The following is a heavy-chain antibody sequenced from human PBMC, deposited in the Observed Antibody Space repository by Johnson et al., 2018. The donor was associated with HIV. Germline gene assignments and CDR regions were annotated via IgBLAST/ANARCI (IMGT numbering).Heavy chain of an antibody. J-gene: IGHJ3*02. CDR1: GFTFSSYA. V-gene: IGHV3-64*01. CDR3: ARESTETRGDAFDI. Sequence: VQLVESGGGLVQPGGSLRLSCAASGFTFSSYAMHWVRQAPGKGLEYVSAISSNGGSTYYANSVKGRFTISRDNSKNTLYLQMGSLRAEDMAVYYCARESTETRGDAFDIWGQGTMVTVSS. CDR2: ISSNGGST. D-gene: IGHD4-17*01.